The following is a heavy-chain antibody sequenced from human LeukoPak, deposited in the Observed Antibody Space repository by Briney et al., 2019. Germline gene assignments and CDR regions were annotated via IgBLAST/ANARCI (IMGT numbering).Heavy chain of an antibody. CDR2: ISGSGEST. D-gene: IGHD6-25*01. CDR3: AKGRSADITAAINY. Sequence: GGSLRLSCAASGFTFINSAMNWVRQGPGKGLERASGISGSGESTYYADSVKGRFTISRDSSNNTLFLQINSLRAADTAAYYCAKGRSADITAAINYWGQGTLVTVSS. CDR1: GFTFINSA. V-gene: IGHV3-23*01. J-gene: IGHJ4*02.